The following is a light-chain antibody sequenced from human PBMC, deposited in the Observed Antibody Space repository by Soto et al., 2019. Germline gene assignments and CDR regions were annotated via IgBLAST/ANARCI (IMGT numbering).Light chain of an antibody. CDR3: QQYNNWPF. V-gene: IGKV3-15*01. Sequence: EIVMTQSPATLSVSPGERATLSCRASQSVSSNLAWYQQKPGQAPRLLIYGASTSATGIPARFSGSGSGTEFTLTISSVQSEDVAVYYCQQYNNWPFFGQGTRLEIK. CDR2: GAS. J-gene: IGKJ5*01. CDR1: QSVSSN.